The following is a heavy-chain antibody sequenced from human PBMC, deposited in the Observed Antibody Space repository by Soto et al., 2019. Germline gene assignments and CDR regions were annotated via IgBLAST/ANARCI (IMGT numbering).Heavy chain of an antibody. CDR3: ARGMHAGFTHYFGR. J-gene: IGHJ5*02. Sequence: PXGTRTLTSFVSGGCGTSSHWSWIRPFQGNVLEWIAYSSYTGNTNYNPSLQGRVTISLATSKNQLPLRLTSMTAADTAVYYCARGMHAGFTHYFGRWGQGTLVSVSS. V-gene: IGHV4-59*02. D-gene: IGHD1-26*01. CDR1: GGCGTSSH. CDR2: SSYTGNT.